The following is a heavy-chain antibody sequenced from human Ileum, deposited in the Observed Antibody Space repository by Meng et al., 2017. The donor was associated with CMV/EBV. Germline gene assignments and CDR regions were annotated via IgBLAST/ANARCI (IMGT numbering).Heavy chain of an antibody. CDR2: IWDDGSNK. V-gene: IGHV3-33*06. J-gene: IGHJ1*01. D-gene: IGHD2-2*01. CDR1: LTGSNYV. CDR3: AEDFRCRSTSCSSEYMDN. Sequence: LTGSNYVIHWVRQAPGRRLEGVAVIWDDGSNKYYADSVKGRFPISRDNSKDSVYLEMSSLRVEDTAVYYCAEDFRCRSTSCSSEYMDNWGQGTLVTVSS.